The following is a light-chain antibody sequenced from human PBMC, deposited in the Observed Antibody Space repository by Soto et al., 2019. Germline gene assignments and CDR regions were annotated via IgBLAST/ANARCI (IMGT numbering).Light chain of an antibody. J-gene: IGKJ4*01. V-gene: IGKV1-9*01. CDR1: QGISSS. CDR2: ESS. CDR3: QQLNTYPLT. Sequence: DIQLTQSPFFLSASVGDRVTITCRASQGISSSLAWYQQKPGKAPKLLIYESSTLQSGVPSSFSGTGSGTEFTLTISSPQPEDFATYYCQQLNTYPLTFGGGTKVEIK.